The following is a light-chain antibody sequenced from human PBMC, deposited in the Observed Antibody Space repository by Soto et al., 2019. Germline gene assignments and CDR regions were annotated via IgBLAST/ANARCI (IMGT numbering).Light chain of an antibody. CDR2: GAS. V-gene: IGKV1-27*01. J-gene: IGKJ3*01. CDR3: KEYNRAPYYT. CDR1: QGISNY. Sequence: DIQMTQSPSSLSASVGDRITITCRASQGISNYLAWYQQKPGKVPKLLMFGASTLQSGVPSRFGGHGSGTDFTLAISLLQPEDVAPYYCKEYNRAPYYTFGPGTKVEIK.